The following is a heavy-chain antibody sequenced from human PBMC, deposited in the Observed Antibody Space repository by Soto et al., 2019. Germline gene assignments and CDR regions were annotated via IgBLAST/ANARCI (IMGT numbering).Heavy chain of an antibody. D-gene: IGHD3-10*01. CDR1: GFTVSSTDD. V-gene: IGHV3-66*01. J-gene: IGHJ6*02. CDR3: ARDFGSDATGYYGMDV. Sequence: PGGSLRLSCVVSGFTVSSTDDMSWVRQAPGKGLEWVSLIYSGGAIVYADSVMGRFTVSRDNSRNTLYLQMNSLRAEDTAVYFCARDFGSDATGYYGMDVWGQGTTVTVSS. CDR2: IYSGGAI.